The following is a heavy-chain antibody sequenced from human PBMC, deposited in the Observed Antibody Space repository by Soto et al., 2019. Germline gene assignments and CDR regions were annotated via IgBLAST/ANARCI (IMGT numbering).Heavy chain of an antibody. Sequence: TSETLSLTCTVSGGSVSSGSNYWTWIRQPPGKGLEWIGYVYNSGSTNYNPSLKSRVTISEDTSKSQFSLKVNSMTAADTAVYYCARYRREAVAGYTLDNWGQGILVTVSS. CDR3: ARYRREAVAGYTLDN. D-gene: IGHD6-13*01. J-gene: IGHJ4*02. CDR2: VYNSGST. V-gene: IGHV4-61*01. CDR1: GGSVSSGSNY.